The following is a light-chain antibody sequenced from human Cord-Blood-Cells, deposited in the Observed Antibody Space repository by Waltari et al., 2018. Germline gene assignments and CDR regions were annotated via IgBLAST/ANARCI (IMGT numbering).Light chain of an antibody. V-gene: IGKV3-11*01. CDR3: QLRSNSPPWT. J-gene: IGKJ1*01. Sequence: DIVLPQSHATPFLHLGDSATHTCRDSQSVSSYLAWYHQKPREAPRLPIYYASNRSTSMPARCSSSGSSTDYTLTISSLVPEDFSVYYCQLRSNSPPWTFGQGTKVEIK. CDR2: YAS. CDR1: QSVSSY.